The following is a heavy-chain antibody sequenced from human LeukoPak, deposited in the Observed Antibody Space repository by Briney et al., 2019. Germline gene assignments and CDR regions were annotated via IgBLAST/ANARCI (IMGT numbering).Heavy chain of an antibody. CDR3: ARGAGYCSGGSCYSVLRYYYYMDV. Sequence: KPSETLSLTCAVYGGSFSGYYWSWIRQPPGKGLEWIGEINHSGSTNYNPSLKSRVTISVDTSKNQFSLKLSSVTAADTAVYYCARGAGYCSGGSCYSVLRYYYYMDVWGKGTTVTVSS. J-gene: IGHJ6*03. V-gene: IGHV4-34*01. D-gene: IGHD2-15*01. CDR2: INHSGST. CDR1: GGSFSGYY.